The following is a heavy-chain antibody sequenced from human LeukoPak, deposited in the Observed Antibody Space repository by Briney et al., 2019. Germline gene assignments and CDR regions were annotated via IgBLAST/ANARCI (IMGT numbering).Heavy chain of an antibody. V-gene: IGHV3-30*02. J-gene: IGHJ4*02. D-gene: IGHD2-2*01. CDR3: ASGDIVVVPAVFDY. CDR1: AFTFSDYG. CDR2: IRYDGSNK. Sequence: GGSLRLSCAASAFTFSDYGMHWVRQAPGKGLEWVAFIRYDGSNKYYADSVKGRFTISRDNSKNTLYLQMNSLRAEDTAVYYCASGDIVVVPAVFDYWGQGTLVTVSS.